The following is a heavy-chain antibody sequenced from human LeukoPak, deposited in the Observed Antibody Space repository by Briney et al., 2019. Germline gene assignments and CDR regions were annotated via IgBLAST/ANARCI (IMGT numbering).Heavy chain of an antibody. CDR1: GGSISSSSYY. CDR2: IYYSGST. CDR3: ARPMCRSSWYHNWFDP. J-gene: IGHJ5*02. V-gene: IGHV4-39*01. D-gene: IGHD6-13*01. Sequence: PSETLSLTCTVSGGSISSSSYYWGWIRQPPGKGLEWIGSIYYSGSTFYNPSLKSRVTISVDTSKNQFSLKLSSVTAADTAVYYCARPMCRSSWYHNWFDPWGQGTLVTVSS.